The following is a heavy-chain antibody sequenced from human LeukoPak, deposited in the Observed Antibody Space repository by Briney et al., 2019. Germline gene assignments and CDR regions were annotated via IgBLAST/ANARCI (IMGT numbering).Heavy chain of an antibody. D-gene: IGHD1-26*01. CDR1: GGTFSSYA. CDR2: IIPILGIA. Sequence: SVKVSCKASGGTFSSYAISWVRQAPGQGLEWMGRIIPILGIANYAQKFQGRVTITADKSTSTAYMELSSLRSEDTAEYYCARALYSGSYGLGAFDIWGQGTMVTVSS. CDR3: ARALYSGSYGLGAFDI. V-gene: IGHV1-69*04. J-gene: IGHJ3*02.